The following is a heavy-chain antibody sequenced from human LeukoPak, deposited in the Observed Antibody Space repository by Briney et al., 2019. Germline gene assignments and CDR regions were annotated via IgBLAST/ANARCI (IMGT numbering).Heavy chain of an antibody. V-gene: IGHV3-7*01. D-gene: IGHD3-9*01. CDR3: TRGGARYLDS. Sequence: PGGSLRLSCVASGFIFTSYTMSWVRQAPGKGLEWVAKMKEDGSEIYYGGSVKGRFTICRDNAKNSLCLQMSSLTVEDTAVYYCTRGGARYLDSWGQGTLVTVSS. J-gene: IGHJ4*02. CDR1: GFIFTSYT. CDR2: MKEDGSEI.